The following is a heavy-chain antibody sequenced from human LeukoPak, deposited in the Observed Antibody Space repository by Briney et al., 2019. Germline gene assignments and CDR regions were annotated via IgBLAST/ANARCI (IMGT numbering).Heavy chain of an antibody. D-gene: IGHD2-2*01. J-gene: IGHJ6*03. V-gene: IGHV1-2*02. CDR3: ARDSGCSSTSCYAGWYYYYMDV. CDR1: VYTFTGYY. Sequence: ASVKVSCKASVYTFTGYYMHWVRQAPGQRLGWMGWINPNHGDTNYAQKFQDRVSMTRDTSISTAYMHLSRLRSDDTAVYYCARDSGCSSTSCYAGWYYYYMDVWGKATTVTVSS. CDR2: INPNHGDT.